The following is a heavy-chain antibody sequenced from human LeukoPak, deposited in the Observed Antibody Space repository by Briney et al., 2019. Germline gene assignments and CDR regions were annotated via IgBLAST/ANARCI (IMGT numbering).Heavy chain of an antibody. J-gene: IGHJ4*02. CDR1: GFTFSSYG. CDR2: IWYDGSNK. Sequence: GGSLRLSCAASGFTFSSYGMHWVRQAPGKGLEWVAVIWYDGSNKYYADSVKGRFTISRDNSKNTQYLQMNSLRAEDTAVYYCAKVVTGYCSTTSCPFDSWGQGTLVTVSS. D-gene: IGHD2-2*01. V-gene: IGHV3-33*06. CDR3: AKVVTGYCSTTSCPFDS.